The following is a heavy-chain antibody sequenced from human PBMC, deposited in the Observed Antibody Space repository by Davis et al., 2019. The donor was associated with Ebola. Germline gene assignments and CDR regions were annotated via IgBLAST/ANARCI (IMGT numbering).Heavy chain of an antibody. V-gene: IGHV1-69*08. Sequence: AASVQVSCKASGGTFSSYTISWVRQAPGQGLEWMGRIIPVVDTKDYAQKFQGRVTLTADKATNTAYMELSGLRFDDTAVYYCARGKWFDPWGQGTLVSVTS. CDR2: IIPVVDTK. J-gene: IGHJ5*02. CDR1: GGTFSSYT. CDR3: ARGKWFDP.